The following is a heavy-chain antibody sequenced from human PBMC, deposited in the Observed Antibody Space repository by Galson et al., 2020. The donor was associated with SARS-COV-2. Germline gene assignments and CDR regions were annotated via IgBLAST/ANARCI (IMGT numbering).Heavy chain of an antibody. Sequence: SETLSLTCTVSGGSVSNRNYYWGWIRQPPGKGLECIGSINYSGSTYYKSSPKSRVTISVDTSKNQFSLKLTSVTAADTAMYYCARGHFGVVIFPDYWGQGTLVTVFS. V-gene: IGHV4-39*07. J-gene: IGHJ4*02. CDR2: INYSGST. D-gene: IGHD3-3*01. CDR3: ARGHFGVVIFPDY. CDR1: GGSVSNRNYY.